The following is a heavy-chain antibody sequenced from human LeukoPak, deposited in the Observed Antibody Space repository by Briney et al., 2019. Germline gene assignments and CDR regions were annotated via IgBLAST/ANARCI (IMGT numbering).Heavy chain of an antibody. Sequence: GGSLRLSCAASGFTFNSYAMTWVRQAPGKGLEWVSAVSGSGGSTYHPDSVEGRFTISRDNSKDTLYLQINSLRVEDTAVYFCAILGYYDFWSNYLVFDNWGQGTLVTVSS. CDR3: AILGYYDFWSNYLVFDN. J-gene: IGHJ4*02. CDR1: GFTFNSYA. CDR2: VSGSGGST. V-gene: IGHV3-23*01. D-gene: IGHD3-3*01.